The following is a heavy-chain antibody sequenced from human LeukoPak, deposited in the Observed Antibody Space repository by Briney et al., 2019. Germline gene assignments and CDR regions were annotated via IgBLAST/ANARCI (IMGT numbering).Heavy chain of an antibody. CDR1: GYTFTSYG. CDR3: ARSPATYYYDSSGYLYYFDY. V-gene: IGHV1-18*01. D-gene: IGHD3-22*01. J-gene: IGHJ4*02. Sequence: ASVKVSCKASGYTFTSYGISWVRQAPGQGLEWMGWISAYNGNTNYAQKLQGRVTMTTDTSTSTAYMELRSLRSDDTAVYYCARSPATYYYDSSGYLYYFDYWGQGTLVTVSP. CDR2: ISAYNGNT.